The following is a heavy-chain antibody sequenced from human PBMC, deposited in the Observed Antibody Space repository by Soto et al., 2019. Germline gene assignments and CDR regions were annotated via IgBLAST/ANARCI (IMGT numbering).Heavy chain of an antibody. D-gene: IGHD2-2*01. CDR3: ARWVLPAAIEPYGMDV. V-gene: IGHV1-69*01. J-gene: IGHJ6*02. CDR2: IIPIFGTA. Sequence: QVQLVQSGAEVKKPGSSVKVSCKASGGTFSSYAISWVRQAPGQGLEWMGGIIPIFGTANYAQKFQGRVTITADESTSTAYMELSSLRSEDTAMYYCARWVLPAAIEPYGMDVWGQGTTVTVSS. CDR1: GGTFSSYA.